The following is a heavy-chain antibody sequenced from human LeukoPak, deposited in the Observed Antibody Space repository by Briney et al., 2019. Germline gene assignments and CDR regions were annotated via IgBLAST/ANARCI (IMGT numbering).Heavy chain of an antibody. J-gene: IGHJ4*02. CDR2: ISSSSSYI. V-gene: IGHV3-21*01. D-gene: IGHD1-26*01. CDR3: ARVYSGSYSSFDY. Sequence: GSLRLSCAASGFTFSSYSMNWVRQAPGKGLEWVSSISSSSSYIYYADSVKGRFTISRDNAKNSLYLQMNSLRAEDTAVYYCARVYSGSYSSFDYWGQGTPVAVSS. CDR1: GFTFSSYS.